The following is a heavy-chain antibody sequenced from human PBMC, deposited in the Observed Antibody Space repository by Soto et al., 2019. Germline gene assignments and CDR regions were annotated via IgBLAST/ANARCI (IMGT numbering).Heavy chain of an antibody. CDR3: AKVFVFTIREGFDY. D-gene: IGHD3-3*01. CDR1: GFTFSSYA. V-gene: IGHV3-23*01. CDR2: ITGSGDST. Sequence: GGSLRLSCAVSGFTFSSYAMSWVRQSPGKGLEWVSAITGSGDSTYYADSVKGRFTVSRDNSKNTLYLQMNSLRAEDTAVYYCAKVFVFTIREGFDYWGLGTLVTVPQ. J-gene: IGHJ4*02.